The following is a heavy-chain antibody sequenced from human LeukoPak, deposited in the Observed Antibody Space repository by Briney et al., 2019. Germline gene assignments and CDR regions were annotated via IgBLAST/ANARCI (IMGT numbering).Heavy chain of an antibody. CDR1: GVTFSSYC. Sequence: GGSLRLSCAASGVTFSSYCMTWVRQAPGKGLERVSSISSSSSEIYFADSVKGRFTISRDNARNSLYLQMNSLRVEDTAVYYCVRGVRRDSGYDSSHYYIDVWGKGTTVTVS. V-gene: IGHV3-21*01. CDR2: ISSSSSEI. D-gene: IGHD5-12*01. J-gene: IGHJ6*03. CDR3: VRGVRRDSGYDSSHYYIDV.